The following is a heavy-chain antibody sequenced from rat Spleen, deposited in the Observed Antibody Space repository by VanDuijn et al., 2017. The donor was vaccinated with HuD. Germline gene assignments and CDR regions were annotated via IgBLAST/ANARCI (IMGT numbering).Heavy chain of an antibody. CDR3: ARRHYGYTDYFDY. CDR1: GFTFSNYH. D-gene: IGHD1-9*01. J-gene: IGHJ2*01. CDR2: ISYGDSSGHSST. V-gene: IGHV5-25*01. Sequence: EVQLVESGGGLVQPGRSMKLSCAASGFTFSNYHMAWVRQAPTKGLEWVATISYGDSSGHSSTYYRDSVKGRFTISRDNAKSTLSLQMDSLRSEDTATFYCARRHYGYTDYFDYWGQGVMVTVSS.